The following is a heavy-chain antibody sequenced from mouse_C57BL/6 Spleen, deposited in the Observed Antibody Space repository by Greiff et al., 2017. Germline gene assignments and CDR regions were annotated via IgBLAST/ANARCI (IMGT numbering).Heavy chain of an antibody. CDR2: INYDGSST. Sequence: EVQLQESEGGLVQPGSSMKLSCTASGFTFSDYYMAWVRQVPEKGLEWVANINYDGSSTYYLDSLKSRFIISRDNAKNILYLQMSSLKSEDTATYYCARDRDSYFDYWGQGTTLTVSS. D-gene: IGHD3-1*01. V-gene: IGHV5-16*01. CDR3: ARDRDSYFDY. CDR1: GFTFSDYY. J-gene: IGHJ2*01.